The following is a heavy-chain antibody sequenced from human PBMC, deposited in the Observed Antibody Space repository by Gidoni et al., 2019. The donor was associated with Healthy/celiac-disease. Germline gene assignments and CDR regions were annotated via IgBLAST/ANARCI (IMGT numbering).Heavy chain of an antibody. V-gene: IGHV3-23*01. CDR3: AKALLTGLDWFDP. J-gene: IGHJ5*02. D-gene: IGHD3-10*01. Sequence: EVQLLESGGGLVQPGGSLSLYCAASGLTFSSYAMSWVRQAPGKGLEWFSAISGSGGSTYYADSVKGRFTISRDNSKNTLYLQMNSLRAEDTAVYYCAKALLTGLDWFDPWGQGTLVTVSS. CDR1: GLTFSSYA. CDR2: ISGSGGST.